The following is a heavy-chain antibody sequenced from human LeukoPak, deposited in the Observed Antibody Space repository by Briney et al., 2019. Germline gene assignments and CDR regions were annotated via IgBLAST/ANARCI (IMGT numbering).Heavy chain of an antibody. CDR3: ARRYYDSSGDYHAAFDY. D-gene: IGHD3-22*01. V-gene: IGHV3-21*01. CDR2: IRSSPSYM. Sequence: GGSLRLSCAASGFSFSSYTMNWVRQAPGKGLEWVPSIRSSPSYMYYADSVKGRFTISRDNAKNSLYLQMNSLRAEDTAVYYCARRYYDSSGDYHAAFDYWGQGTLVTVSS. J-gene: IGHJ4*02. CDR1: GFSFSSYT.